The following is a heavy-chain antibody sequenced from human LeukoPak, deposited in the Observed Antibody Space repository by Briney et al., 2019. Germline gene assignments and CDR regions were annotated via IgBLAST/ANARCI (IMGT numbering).Heavy chain of an antibody. Sequence: PGRSLRLSCAASGFTFSSYGMHWVRQAPGKGLEWVAVIWYDGSNKYYADSVKGRFTISGDNSKNTLYLQMNSLKTEDTAVYYCTTDRKQWRLRVLGVDPWGQGTLVTVSS. CDR2: IWYDGSNK. V-gene: IGHV3-33*01. J-gene: IGHJ5*02. CDR3: TTDRKQWRLRVLGVDP. D-gene: IGHD6-19*01. CDR1: GFTFSSYG.